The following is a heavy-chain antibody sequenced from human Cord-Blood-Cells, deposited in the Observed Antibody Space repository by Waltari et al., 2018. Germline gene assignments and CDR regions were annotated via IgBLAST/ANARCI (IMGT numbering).Heavy chain of an antibody. Sequence: EVQLVESGGGLVQPGRSLRLSCTASGFTFGDYAMSWVRPAPGQGREGVGFIRSKAYGGTTEYAASVKGRFTISRDDSKSIAYLQMNSLKTEDTAVYYCTRVGQTYYDFWSGYYTGPYFDYWGQGTLVTVSS. V-gene: IGHV3-49*04. CDR2: IRSKAYGGTT. D-gene: IGHD3-3*01. J-gene: IGHJ4*02. CDR1: GFTFGDYA. CDR3: TRVGQTYYDFWSGYYTGPYFDY.